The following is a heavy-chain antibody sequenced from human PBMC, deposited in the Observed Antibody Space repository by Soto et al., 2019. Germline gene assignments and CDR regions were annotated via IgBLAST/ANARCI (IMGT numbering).Heavy chain of an antibody. V-gene: IGHV1-3*01. CDR3: ARGVVVVPAAMDYYGMDV. CDR2: INAGNGNT. J-gene: IGHJ6*02. CDR1: GYTFTSYA. Sequence: ASVKVSCKASGYTFTSYAMHWVRQAPGQRLEWMGWINAGNGNTKYSQKFQGRVTITRDTSASTAYMELSSLRSEDTAVYYCARGVVVVPAAMDYYGMDVWGQGTTVTVSS. D-gene: IGHD2-2*01.